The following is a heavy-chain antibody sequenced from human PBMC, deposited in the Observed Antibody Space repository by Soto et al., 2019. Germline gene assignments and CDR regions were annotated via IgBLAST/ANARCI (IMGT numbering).Heavy chain of an antibody. D-gene: IGHD3-3*01. V-gene: IGHV4-31*03. CDR1: GGSISSGGYY. CDR2: IYYSGST. CDR3: ARVFGYDFWSGYPYYYYYMDV. J-gene: IGHJ6*03. Sequence: QVQLQESGPGLVKPSQTLSLTCTVSGGSISSGGYYWSWIRQHPGKGLEWIGYIYYSGSTYYNPSLKSRVTISVDTSKNQFSLKLSSVTAADTAVYYCARVFGYDFWSGYPYYYYYMDVWGKGTTVTVSS.